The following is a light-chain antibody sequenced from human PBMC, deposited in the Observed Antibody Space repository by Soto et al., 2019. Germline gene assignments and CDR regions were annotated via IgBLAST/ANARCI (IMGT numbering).Light chain of an antibody. J-gene: IGKJ1*01. Sequence: EIVLTQSPGTLSLSPGERTTLSCRASRSVSNNYLAWYQQKPDQAPRLLIYGASNRATGIPDRFSGSGSGTDFTLTISRLEPEDFAVYHCQQYGSSGTFGQGTKVDI. CDR2: GAS. V-gene: IGKV3-20*01. CDR1: RSVSNNY. CDR3: QQYGSSGT.